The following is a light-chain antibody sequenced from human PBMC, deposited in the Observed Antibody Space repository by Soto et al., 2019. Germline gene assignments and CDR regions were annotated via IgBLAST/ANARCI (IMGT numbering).Light chain of an antibody. V-gene: IGKV3-20*01. Sequence: EIVLTQSPGTLSLSPGERATLSCRASQTVGRNYLAWYQQKPGHTPRLLLYHASNRATGIPDRVSGSGSGTDFTLTISRLEPEDFAVYYCQQYAASPLTFGGGAKVEIK. CDR3: QQYAASPLT. CDR2: HAS. J-gene: IGKJ4*01. CDR1: QTVGRNY.